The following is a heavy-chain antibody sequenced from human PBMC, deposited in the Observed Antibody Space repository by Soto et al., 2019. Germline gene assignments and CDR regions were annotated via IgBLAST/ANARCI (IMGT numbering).Heavy chain of an antibody. CDR2: VWFDGSHQ. Sequence: QVQLVESGGGVVQPGRSLRLSCAASGFTYSAYGMHGVRQPPGKGLEWVAVVWFDGSHQYYGDSVKGRFTISRDNSRDTVHLQMNRLRVDDTALYYWEREDGLRSFDSWGQGTLVSVSP. CDR3: EREDGLRSFDS. J-gene: IGHJ4*02. CDR1: GFTYSAYG. V-gene: IGHV3-33*01. D-gene: IGHD3-9*01.